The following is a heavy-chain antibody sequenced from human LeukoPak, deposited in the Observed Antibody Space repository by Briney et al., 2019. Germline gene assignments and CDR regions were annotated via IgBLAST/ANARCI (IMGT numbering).Heavy chain of an antibody. CDR3: AKEAYYYDSSGYYPTKYFDY. CDR2: IRYDGSNK. D-gene: IGHD3-22*01. Sequence: GGSLRLSCAASAFTFSSYGMHWVRQAPGKGLEWVAFIRYDGSNKYYADSVRGRFTISRDNSKNTLYLQMNSLRAEDTAVYYCAKEAYYYDSSGYYPTKYFDYWGQGTLVTVSS. CDR1: AFTFSSYG. V-gene: IGHV3-30*02. J-gene: IGHJ4*02.